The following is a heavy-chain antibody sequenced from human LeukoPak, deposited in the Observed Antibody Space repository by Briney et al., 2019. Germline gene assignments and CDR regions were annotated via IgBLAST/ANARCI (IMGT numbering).Heavy chain of an antibody. D-gene: IGHD1-26*01. Sequence: PGGSLSLSCAASGFTFSSSTMKWVRQAPGKGLDWVSEIGGSGDSIYYADSVKGRFTISRDNSKNTMYLQMNSLRADDTAVYYCAKDSGSYGRSGDYSGQGTLVTVSS. J-gene: IGHJ4*02. V-gene: IGHV3-23*01. CDR1: GFTFSSST. CDR3: AKDSGSYGRSGDY. CDR2: IGGSGDSI.